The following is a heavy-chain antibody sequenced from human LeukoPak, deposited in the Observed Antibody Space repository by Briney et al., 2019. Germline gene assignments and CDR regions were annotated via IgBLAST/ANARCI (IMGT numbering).Heavy chain of an antibody. CDR3: AKGVVPAYGSGLLDY. D-gene: IGHD3-10*01. CDR1: GFSFSSYG. CDR2: IRYDGSNK. V-gene: IGHV3-30*02. Sequence: GGSLRLSCAASGFSFSSYGMHWVRQAPGKGLEWVAFIRYDGSNKYYADSVKGRFTISRDNSKNTLYLQMNTLRAEDTAVYYCAKGVVPAYGSGLLDYWGQGTLVTVSS. J-gene: IGHJ4*02.